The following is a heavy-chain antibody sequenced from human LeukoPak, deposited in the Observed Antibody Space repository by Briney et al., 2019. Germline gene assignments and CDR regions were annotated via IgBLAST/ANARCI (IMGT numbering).Heavy chain of an antibody. CDR2: IYYNGST. CDR1: GGSISSGGYY. Sequence: SQTLSLTCTVSGGSISSGGYYWSWIRQHPGKGLEWIGYIYYNGSTYYNPSLKSRVTISVDTSKNQFSLKLSSVTAADTAVYYCASQGSYCSSTSCLRWFDPWGQGTLVTVSS. CDR3: ASQGSYCSSTSCLRWFDP. J-gene: IGHJ5*02. V-gene: IGHV4-31*03. D-gene: IGHD2-2*01.